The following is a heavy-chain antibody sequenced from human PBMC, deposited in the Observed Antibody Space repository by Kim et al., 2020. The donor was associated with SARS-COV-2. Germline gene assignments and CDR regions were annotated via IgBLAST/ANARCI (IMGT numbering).Heavy chain of an antibody. D-gene: IGHD3-22*01. CDR2: ISGSGGST. J-gene: IGHJ4*02. CDR3: AKDHDSSGYPLVWGGFFDY. CDR1: GFTFSSYA. V-gene: IGHV3-23*01. Sequence: GGSLRLSCAASGFTFSSYAMSWVRQAPGKGLEWVSAISGSGGSTYYADSVKGRFTISRDNSKNTLYLQMNSLRAEDTAVYYCAKDHDSSGYPLVWGGFFDYWGQGTLVTVSS.